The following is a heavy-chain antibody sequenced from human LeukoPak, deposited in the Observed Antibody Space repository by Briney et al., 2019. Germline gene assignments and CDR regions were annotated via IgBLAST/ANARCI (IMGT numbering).Heavy chain of an antibody. Sequence: PSETLSLTCTVSGGSFSSYYWSWIRQPPGKGLEWIGYISYRGSTKYNPSLKRRVTISVDTSKNQFSLKLNSVMAADTAVYYCARGFDGVAGWFDPWGQGTLVTVSS. V-gene: IGHV4-59*01. CDR3: ARGFDGVAGWFDP. D-gene: IGHD3-9*01. J-gene: IGHJ5*02. CDR2: ISYRGST. CDR1: GGSFSSYY.